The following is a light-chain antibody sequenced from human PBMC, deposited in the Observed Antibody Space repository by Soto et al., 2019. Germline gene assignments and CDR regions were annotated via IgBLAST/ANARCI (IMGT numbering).Light chain of an antibody. CDR1: KLGDKY. CDR3: QAWDSSTYNYV. CDR2: QDS. Sequence: SYELTQPPPVSVSPGQTASITCSGDKLGDKYACWYQQKPGQSPVLVIYQDSKRPSGIPERFSGSNSGNTATLTISGTQAMDEADYYCQAWDSSTYNYVFGTRTKLTVL. V-gene: IGLV3-1*01. J-gene: IGLJ1*01.